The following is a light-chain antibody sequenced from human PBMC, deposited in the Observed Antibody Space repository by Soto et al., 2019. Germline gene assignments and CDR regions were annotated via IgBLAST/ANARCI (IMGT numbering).Light chain of an antibody. CDR3: HQYGSSLGT. J-gene: IGKJ2*01. Sequence: IGLTQSPVTLSLSPGEGATLSCRASQSVTGTNLAWYQQRAGQAPRLLIYDAVRRATGIPDRFSGSGSGTDFTLTISRLEPEDFAVYYCHQYGSSLGTFGQGTKVDI. CDR2: DAV. CDR1: QSVTGTN. V-gene: IGKV3-20*01.